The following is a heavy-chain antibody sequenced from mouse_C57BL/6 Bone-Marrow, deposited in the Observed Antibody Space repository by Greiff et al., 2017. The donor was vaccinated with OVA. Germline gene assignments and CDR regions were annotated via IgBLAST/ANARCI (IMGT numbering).Heavy chain of an antibody. CDR3: ARGGNYYGSPPYYYAMDY. V-gene: IGHV15-2*01. Sequence: VQLVESGSELRSPGSSVKLSCKDFDSEVFPIAYMSWVRQKPGHGFEWIGGILPSIGRTIYGEKFEDKATLDADTLSNTAYLELNSLTSEDSAIYYCARGGNYYGSPPYYYAMDYWGQGTSVTVSS. D-gene: IGHD1-1*01. CDR1: DSEVFPIAY. CDR2: ILPSIGRT. J-gene: IGHJ4*01.